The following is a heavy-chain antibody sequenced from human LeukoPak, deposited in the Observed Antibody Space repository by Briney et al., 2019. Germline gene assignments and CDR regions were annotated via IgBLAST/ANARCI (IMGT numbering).Heavy chain of an antibody. Sequence: SETLSLTCAVYGGSFSGYYWSWIRQPPGKGLEWIGEINHSGSTNYNPSLKSRVTISVGMSKNQFSLKLSSVTAADTAVYYCARGVGLRVINWFDPWGQGTLVTVSS. CDR3: ARGVGLRVINWFDP. D-gene: IGHD3-16*02. CDR1: GGSFSGYY. J-gene: IGHJ5*02. CDR2: INHSGST. V-gene: IGHV4-34*01.